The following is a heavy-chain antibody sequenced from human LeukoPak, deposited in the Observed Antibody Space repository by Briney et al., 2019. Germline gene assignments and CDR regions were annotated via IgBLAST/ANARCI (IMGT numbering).Heavy chain of an antibody. Sequence: KPGGSLRLSCAASGFTFSNAWMSWVRQAPGKGLEWVGRIKNKTDGGTTDYAAPDGGTTDYAAPVRGRFTISRDDSKSTLYLQMNNLKTEDTAVYYCTTESLVRGIASQLRDYWGQGALVTVSS. CDR2: IKNKTDGGTTDYAAPDGGTT. D-gene: IGHD3-10*01. J-gene: IGHJ4*02. V-gene: IGHV3-15*01. CDR3: TTESLVRGIASQLRDY. CDR1: GFTFSNAW.